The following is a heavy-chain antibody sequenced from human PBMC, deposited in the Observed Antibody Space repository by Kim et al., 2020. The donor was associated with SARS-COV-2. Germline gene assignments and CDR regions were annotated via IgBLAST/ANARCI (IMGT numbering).Heavy chain of an antibody. Sequence: SRVTISVDTSKNQFSLKLSSVTAADTAVYYCARGARYCSGGSCYLGHFDLWGRGTLVTVSS. J-gene: IGHJ2*01. CDR3: ARGARYCSGGSCYLGHFDL. D-gene: IGHD2-15*01. V-gene: IGHV4-30-2*05.